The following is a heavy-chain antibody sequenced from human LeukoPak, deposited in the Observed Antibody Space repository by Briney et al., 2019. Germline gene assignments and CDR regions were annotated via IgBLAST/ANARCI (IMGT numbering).Heavy chain of an antibody. CDR2: IYYSGST. D-gene: IGHD6-13*01. CDR3: ARAERPDIAAAGTID. Sequence: SETLSLTCTVSGGSISSSSYYWGWIRQPPGKGLEWIGSIYYSGSTYYNPSLKSRVTISVDTSKNQFSLKLSSVTAADTAVYYCARAERPDIAAAGTIDWGQGTLVTVSS. J-gene: IGHJ4*02. CDR1: GGSISSSSYY. V-gene: IGHV4-39*07.